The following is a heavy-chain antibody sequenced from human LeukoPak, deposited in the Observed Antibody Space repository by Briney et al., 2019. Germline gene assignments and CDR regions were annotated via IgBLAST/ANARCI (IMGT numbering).Heavy chain of an antibody. Sequence: PGGSLRLSCVGSGFTFSDYWMSWVRQAPGKGLEWVANIKQDGSEKDYADALKGRFTISRDNAKNSLYLQMNSLRVEDTAVYYCARWLELMRNFDWWGQGTLVTVSS. V-gene: IGHV3-7*01. CDR3: ARWLELMRNFDW. CDR2: IKQDGSEK. J-gene: IGHJ4*02. D-gene: IGHD5-24*01. CDR1: GFTFSDYW.